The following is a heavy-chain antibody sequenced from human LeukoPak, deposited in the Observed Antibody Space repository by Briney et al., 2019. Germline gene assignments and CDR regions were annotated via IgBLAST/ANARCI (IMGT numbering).Heavy chain of an antibody. CDR2: IIPIFGTA. Sequence: SVKVSCKASGGTFGSYAISWVRQAPGQGLEWLGGIIPIFGTAHYAQKFQGRVTITTDQSTNIAYMELSSLRSEHAAVLYCANHPHHDYVWGSSSWGQGTMVTVSS. V-gene: IGHV1-69*05. CDR1: GGTFGSYA. CDR3: ANHPHHDYVWGSSS. D-gene: IGHD3-16*01. J-gene: IGHJ3*01.